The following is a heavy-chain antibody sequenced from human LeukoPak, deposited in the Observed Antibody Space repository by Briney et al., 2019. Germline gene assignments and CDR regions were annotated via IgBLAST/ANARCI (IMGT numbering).Heavy chain of an antibody. D-gene: IGHD3-22*01. CDR1: GYSFTSYW. CDR3: ARLPSSGYYYFDY. CDR2: FYPGDSDT. J-gene: IGHJ4*02. Sequence: GESLKISCKGAGYSFTSYWIGWVRQMPGKGLERMGIFYPGDSDTRYSPSFQGQVTISADKSISTAYLQSSSLKASDTAMYYCARLPSSGYYYFDYWGQGTLVTVSS. V-gene: IGHV5-51*01.